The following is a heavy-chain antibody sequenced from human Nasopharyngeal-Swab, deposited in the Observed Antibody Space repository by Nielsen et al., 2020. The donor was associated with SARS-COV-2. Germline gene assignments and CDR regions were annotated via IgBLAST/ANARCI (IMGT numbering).Heavy chain of an antibody. D-gene: IGHD6-13*01. Sequence: GESLKISCAASGFTFSSYWMHWVRQAPGKGLVWVSRINSDGSSTSYADSVKGRFTISRDNAKNTLYLQMNSLRAEDTAVYYCARVAAAGTLYYYYMDVWGKGTTVTVSS. CDR1: GFTFSSYW. CDR2: INSDGSST. J-gene: IGHJ6*03. CDR3: ARVAAAGTLYYYYMDV. V-gene: IGHV3-74*01.